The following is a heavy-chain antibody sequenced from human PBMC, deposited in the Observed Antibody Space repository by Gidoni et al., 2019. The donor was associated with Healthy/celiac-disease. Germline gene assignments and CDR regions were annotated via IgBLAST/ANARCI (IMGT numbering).Heavy chain of an antibody. D-gene: IGHD6-6*01. CDR2: ISYDGSNK. Sequence: VAVISYDGSNKYYADSVKGRFTISRDNSKNTLYLQMNSLRAEDTAVYYCARDEEYSSSSLLLDVWGQGTTVTVSS. J-gene: IGHJ6*02. CDR3: ARDEEYSSSSLLLDV. V-gene: IGHV3-30-3*01.